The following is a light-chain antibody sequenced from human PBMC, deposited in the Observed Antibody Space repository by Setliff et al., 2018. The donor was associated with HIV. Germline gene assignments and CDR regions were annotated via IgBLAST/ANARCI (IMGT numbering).Light chain of an antibody. V-gene: IGKV1-6*01. CDR2: AAS. Sequence: AIQMTQSPSSLSASVGDRVTITCRASQGIRNDFAWYQQKPGKAPNLLIYAASNLQSGVPSRFSGSRSGTDFTLTISSLQPEDFATYYCLQDYNYPYTFGQGTKVDIK. CDR1: QGIRND. CDR3: LQDYNYPYT. J-gene: IGKJ2*01.